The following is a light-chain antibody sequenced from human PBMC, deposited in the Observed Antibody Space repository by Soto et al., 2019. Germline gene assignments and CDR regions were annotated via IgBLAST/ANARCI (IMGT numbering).Light chain of an antibody. V-gene: IGLV1-51*01. Sequence: QSELTQPPSVSAAAGQKVTISCSGSSSNIGDNYVSWYQQVPGTAPKLLIYDNDQRSSGTPDRFSAYESGTSATLGITGLQGGDEGDYYCGTWDGSRSVAVFGGGTQLTVL. CDR1: SSNIGDNY. J-gene: IGLJ7*01. CDR3: GTWDGSRSVAV. CDR2: DND.